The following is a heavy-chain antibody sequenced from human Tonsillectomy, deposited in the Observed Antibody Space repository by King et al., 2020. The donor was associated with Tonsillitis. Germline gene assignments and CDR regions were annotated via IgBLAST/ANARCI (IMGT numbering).Heavy chain of an antibody. V-gene: IGHV1-46*01. J-gene: IGHJ6*02. Sequence: QVQLVESGAEVKKPGASVKVSCKASGYTFRAHYIHWVRQAPGQGLEWMGIINPLGGGTSYPQNFQGRVTMTTDTSTNTIYMQLSSLKSEDTAVYYCARGWRAATGPERIQYHYAMDVWGQGTTVIVSS. CDR2: INPLGGGT. D-gene: IGHD1-1*01. CDR1: GYTFRAHY. CDR3: ARGWRAATGPERIQYHYAMDV.